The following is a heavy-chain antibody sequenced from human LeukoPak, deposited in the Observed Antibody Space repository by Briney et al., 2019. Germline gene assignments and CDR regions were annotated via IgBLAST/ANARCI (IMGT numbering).Heavy chain of an antibody. J-gene: IGHJ3*02. CDR3: ARHDSSGPYNAFDI. CDR2: IYTIGST. V-gene: IGHV4-61*02. D-gene: IGHD3-22*01. Sequence: SETLSLTCTVSGGSISSGSYYWSWIRQPAGKGLEWIGRIYTIGSTNYNPSLKSRVTISVDTSKNQFSLKLSSVTAADTAVYYCARHDSSGPYNAFDIWGQGTMVTVSS. CDR1: GGSISSGSYY.